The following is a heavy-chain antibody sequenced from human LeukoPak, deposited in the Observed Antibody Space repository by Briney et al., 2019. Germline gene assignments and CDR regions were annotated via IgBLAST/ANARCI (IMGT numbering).Heavy chain of an antibody. CDR1: GYTFTSYG. J-gene: IGHJ3*02. D-gene: IGHD2-21*02. V-gene: IGHV1-18*01. CDR2: ISAYNGNT. Sequence: ASVKVSCKASGYTFTSYGISWVRQAPGQGLEWMGGISAYNGNTNHAQKLQGRVTMTTDTSTSTAYMELRSLRSDDTAAYYCARGGDIVVVTADGDAFDIWGQGTMVTVSS. CDR3: ARGGDIVVVTADGDAFDI.